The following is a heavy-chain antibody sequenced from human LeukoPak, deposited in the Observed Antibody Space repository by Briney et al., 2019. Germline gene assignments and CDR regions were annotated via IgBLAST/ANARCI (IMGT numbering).Heavy chain of an antibody. CDR3: ARSHSSGYYYLDYFDY. CDR2: ISAYNGNT. V-gene: IGHV1-18*01. CDR1: GYTFTSYG. Sequence: ASVKVSCKASGYTFTSYGISWVRQAPGQGLEWMGWISAYNGNTNYAQKLQGRVTMTTDTSTSTAYMELRSLRSDDTAVYYCARSHSSGYYYLDYFDYWGQGTLVTVSS. J-gene: IGHJ4*02. D-gene: IGHD3-22*01.